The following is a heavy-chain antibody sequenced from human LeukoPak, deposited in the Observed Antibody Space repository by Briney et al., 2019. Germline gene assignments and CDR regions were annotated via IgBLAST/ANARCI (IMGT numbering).Heavy chain of an antibody. Sequence: GRSLRLSCAASGFTFNDYGMHWVRQAPGKGLEGVANIWYYGTIQNYEDAVKGPFTISRDNSKNMLYLPMNSLRGEDAAVYYCARGRQRFGELLGDYWGQGTLVTVYS. V-gene: IGHV3-33*01. D-gene: IGHD3-10*01. CDR1: GFTFNDYG. CDR3: ARGRQRFGELLGDY. J-gene: IGHJ4*02. CDR2: IWYYGTIQ.